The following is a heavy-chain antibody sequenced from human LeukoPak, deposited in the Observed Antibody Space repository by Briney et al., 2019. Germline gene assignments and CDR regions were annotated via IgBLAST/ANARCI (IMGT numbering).Heavy chain of an antibody. CDR3: ARDDSYGSLFGP. J-gene: IGHJ4*02. Sequence: GGSLRLSCAASGFTLSSYWMHWVRQAPGKGLVWVSRINSDGSSTSYADSVKGRFTISRDNAKNTLYLQMNSLRAEDTAVYYCARDDSYGSLFGPWGQGTLVTVSS. D-gene: IGHD5-18*01. CDR2: INSDGSST. CDR1: GFTLSSYW. V-gene: IGHV3-74*01.